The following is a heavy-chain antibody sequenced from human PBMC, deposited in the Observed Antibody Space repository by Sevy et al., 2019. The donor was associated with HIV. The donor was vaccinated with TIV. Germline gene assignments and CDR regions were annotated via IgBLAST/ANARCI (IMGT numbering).Heavy chain of an antibody. Sequence: AESLKISCKGSLYSFSNYWIGWVRQMPGKGLEWMGIIYPSDSDTRYSPSFQGQVTISADKSINTAYLQWSSLKASDTAMYYCARGARGTLPAYYYYGMDVWGQGTMVTVSS. CDR1: LYSFSNYW. CDR2: IYPSDSDT. V-gene: IGHV5-51*01. J-gene: IGHJ6*02. CDR3: ARGARGTLPAYYYYGMDV. D-gene: IGHD1-1*01.